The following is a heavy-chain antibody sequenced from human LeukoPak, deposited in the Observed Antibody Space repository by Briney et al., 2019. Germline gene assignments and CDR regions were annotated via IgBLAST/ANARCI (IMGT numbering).Heavy chain of an antibody. CDR3: ARGFGELVWFGDWVLYGMDV. V-gene: IGHV3-48*01. Sequence: GGSLRLSCAASGFTFSSYSMNWVRQAPGKGLEWVSYISSSSSTIYYADSVKGRFTISRDNAKNSLYLQMNSLRAEDTAVYYCARGFGELVWFGDWVLYGMDVWGQGTTVTVSS. J-gene: IGHJ6*02. CDR2: ISSSSSTI. D-gene: IGHD3-10*01. CDR1: GFTFSSYS.